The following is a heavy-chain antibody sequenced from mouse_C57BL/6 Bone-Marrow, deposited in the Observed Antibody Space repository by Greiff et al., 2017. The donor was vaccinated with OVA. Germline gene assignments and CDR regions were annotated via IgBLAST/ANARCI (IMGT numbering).Heavy chain of an antibody. J-gene: IGHJ4*01. V-gene: IGHV1-5*01. CDR1: GYTFTSYW. Sequence: VQLQQPGTVLARPGASVKMSCKTSGYTFTSYWMHWVKQRPGQGLEWIGVIYPGSGDTSYNQKFKGKAKLTVVTSASTAYMHLSSLTNEDSAVYYCAGSGYDYLNYAMDYWGQGATVTVSS. CDR3: AGSGYDYLNYAMDY. D-gene: IGHD2-4*01. CDR2: IYPGSGDT.